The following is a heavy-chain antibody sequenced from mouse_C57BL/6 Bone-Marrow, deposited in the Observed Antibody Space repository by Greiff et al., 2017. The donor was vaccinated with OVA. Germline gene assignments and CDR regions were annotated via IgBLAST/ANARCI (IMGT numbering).Heavy chain of an antibody. J-gene: IGHJ2*01. CDR1: GYAFSSSW. Sequence: VQLQQSGPELVKPGASVKISCKASGYAFSSSWMNWVKQRPGKGLEWIGRIYPGDGDTNYNGKFKGKATLTADKSSSTAYMQLSSLTSEDSAVYFCARSDFDYWGQCTTLTVSS. V-gene: IGHV1-82*01. CDR3: ARSDFDY. CDR2: IYPGDGDT.